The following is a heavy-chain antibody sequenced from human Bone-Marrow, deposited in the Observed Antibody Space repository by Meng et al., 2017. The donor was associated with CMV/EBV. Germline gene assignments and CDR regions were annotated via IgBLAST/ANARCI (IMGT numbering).Heavy chain of an antibody. V-gene: IGHV1-2*02. CDR1: GNTFTGYY. D-gene: IGHD1-26*01. CDR3: ARDSGSYLC. CDR2: INPNSGGT. J-gene: IGHJ4*02. Sequence: QVQAVQSGAEMKKPGPSGKCSGKAAGNTFTGYYMHWVRQAPGQGLEWMGWINPNSGGTNYAQKFQGRVTMTRDTSISTAYMELSRLRSDDTAVYYCARDSGSYLCWGQGTLVTVSS.